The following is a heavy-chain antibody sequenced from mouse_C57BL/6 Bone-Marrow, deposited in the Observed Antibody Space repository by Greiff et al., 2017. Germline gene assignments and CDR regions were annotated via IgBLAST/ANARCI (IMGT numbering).Heavy chain of an antibody. Sequence: EVHLVESGGDLVKPGGSLKLSCAASGFTFSSYGMSWVRQTPDKRLEWVATISSGGSYTYYPDSVKGRFTISRDNAKNTLYLQMSSLKSEDTAMYYCARQGDGYYVGYWGQGTTLTVSS. J-gene: IGHJ2*01. CDR3: ARQGDGYYVGY. CDR1: GFTFSSYG. D-gene: IGHD2-3*01. V-gene: IGHV5-6*01. CDR2: ISSGGSYT.